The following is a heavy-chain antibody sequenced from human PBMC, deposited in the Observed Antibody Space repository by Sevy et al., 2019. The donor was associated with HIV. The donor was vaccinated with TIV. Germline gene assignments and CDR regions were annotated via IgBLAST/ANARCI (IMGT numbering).Heavy chain of an antibody. CDR2: MKEDGSER. Sequence: GGSLRLSCAASGFTFSSYWMSWVRQAPGKGLEWVATMKEDGSERNYVDSVKGRLTISRDKAKNSLYLQMNSLRAEETAVYYCVREGVGGYSYSLDCWGQGTLVTVSS. J-gene: IGHJ4*02. V-gene: IGHV3-7*01. D-gene: IGHD5-18*01. CDR3: VREGVGGYSYSLDC. CDR1: GFTFSSYW.